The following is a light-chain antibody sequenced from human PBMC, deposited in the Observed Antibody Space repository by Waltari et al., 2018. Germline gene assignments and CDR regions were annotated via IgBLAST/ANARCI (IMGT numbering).Light chain of an antibody. V-gene: IGLV2-14*01. CDR1: SSDLGTYDY. Sequence: QSALTQPASVSGSPGQSITISCTGSSSDLGTYDYVSWYQHHPGKAPKLIIYGVSNRPSGVSNRFSGSKSGNTASLTISGVQAEDEADYYCSSYTGSSTLVIFGGGTKLTVL. J-gene: IGLJ2*01. CDR2: GVS. CDR3: SSYTGSSTLVI.